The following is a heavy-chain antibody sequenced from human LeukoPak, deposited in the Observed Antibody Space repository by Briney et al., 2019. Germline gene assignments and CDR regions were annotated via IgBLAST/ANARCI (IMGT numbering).Heavy chain of an antibody. Sequence: KSSETLSLTCTVSGGSISSSSYYWGWIRQPPGKGLEWIGSIYYSGSTYYNPSLKSRVTISVDTSKNQFSLKLSSVTAADTALYYCASLAHFRRFDPWGQGTLVTVSS. J-gene: IGHJ5*02. CDR1: GGSISSSSYY. CDR3: ASLAHFRRFDP. V-gene: IGHV4-39*01. CDR2: IYYSGST. D-gene: IGHD2/OR15-2a*01.